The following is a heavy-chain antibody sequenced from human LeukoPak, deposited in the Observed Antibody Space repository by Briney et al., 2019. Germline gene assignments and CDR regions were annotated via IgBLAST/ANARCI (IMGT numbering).Heavy chain of an antibody. CDR2: IYYSGTT. J-gene: IGHJ6*03. D-gene: IGHD3-22*01. Sequence: PSETLSLTCTVSGGSINGYYWSWIRQPPGRGLEWIAYIYYSGTTKYNPALQSRVTISVDTSNNQFSLKLSSVTAADTAVYYCARGSYYFDSGAYYGERFYYYYMDVWDRGTAVTVSS. CDR1: GGSINGYY. CDR3: ARGSYYFDSGAYYGERFYYYYMDV. V-gene: IGHV4-59*08.